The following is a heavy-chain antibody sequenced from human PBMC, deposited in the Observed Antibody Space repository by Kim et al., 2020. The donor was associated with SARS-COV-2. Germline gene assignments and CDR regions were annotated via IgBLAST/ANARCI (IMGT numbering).Heavy chain of an antibody. D-gene: IGHD6-19*01. V-gene: IGHV3-23*01. Sequence: ADSVKGRFTISRDNSKNTLYLQMNSLRAEDTAVYYCAKCFSIAVAGTDDYWGQGTLVTVSS. J-gene: IGHJ4*02. CDR3: AKCFSIAVAGTDDY.